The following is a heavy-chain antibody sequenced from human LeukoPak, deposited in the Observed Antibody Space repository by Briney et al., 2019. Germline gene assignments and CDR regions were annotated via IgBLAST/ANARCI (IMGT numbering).Heavy chain of an antibody. D-gene: IGHD2-21*01. CDR1: GGSFSAYY. Sequence: SETLSLTCAVYGGSFSAYYWSWIRQPPGKGLERIGDINHSGSTDYNPSLESRVTISVDTSKNQFSLKLSSVTAADTAVYYCARHSAYLAYFDYWGQGTLVTVSS. CDR2: INHSGST. V-gene: IGHV4-34*01. J-gene: IGHJ4*02. CDR3: ARHSAYLAYFDY.